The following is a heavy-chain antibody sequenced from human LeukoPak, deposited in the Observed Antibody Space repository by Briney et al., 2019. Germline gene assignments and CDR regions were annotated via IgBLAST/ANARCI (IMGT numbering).Heavy chain of an antibody. D-gene: IGHD1-20*01. CDR3: ARQVTGSFRRFDP. J-gene: IGHJ5*02. CDR1: GGSISSSSYY. Sequence: SETLSLTCTVSGGSISSSSYYWGWIRQPPGKGLEWIGSIYYSGSTYYNPSLKSRVTISVDTYKNQFSLKLSSVTAADTAVYYCARQVTGSFRRFDPWGQGHPVTVSS. CDR2: IYYSGST. V-gene: IGHV4-39*01.